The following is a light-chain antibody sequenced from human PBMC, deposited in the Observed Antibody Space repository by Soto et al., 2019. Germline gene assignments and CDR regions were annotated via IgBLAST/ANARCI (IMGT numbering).Light chain of an antibody. CDR1: QTVLYSSNNKNY. CDR2: WAS. J-gene: IGKJ4*01. V-gene: IGKV4-1*01. CDR3: HQYYNTPLT. Sequence: DRLMTQSPDSLPVSLGERATINCKSSQTVLYSSNNKNYLAWYQQKPGQPPKLLISWASTRESGVPDRFSGSGSGTDFTLTISSLQAEDVAVYYCHQYYNTPLTFGGGTKVDIK.